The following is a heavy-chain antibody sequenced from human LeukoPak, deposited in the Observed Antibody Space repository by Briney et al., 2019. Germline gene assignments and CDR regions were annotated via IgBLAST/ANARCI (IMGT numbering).Heavy chain of an antibody. CDR1: GGSLSGYY. CDR3: ESAAAFTGGAFDI. V-gene: IGHV4-34*01. D-gene: IGHD2-15*01. CDR2: INHSGST. J-gene: IGHJ3*02. Sequence: PSETLSLTCGLYGGSLSGYYWSWIRQPPGKGLEWIGEINHSGSTNYNPSLKSRVTISVDTSKNQFSLKLSSVTAADTAVYYCESAAAFTGGAFDIWGQGTMVTVSS.